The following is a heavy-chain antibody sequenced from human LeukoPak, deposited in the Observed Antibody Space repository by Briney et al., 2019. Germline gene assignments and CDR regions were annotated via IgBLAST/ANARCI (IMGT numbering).Heavy chain of an antibody. V-gene: IGHV4-4*02. D-gene: IGHD6-6*01. Sequence: SETLSLTCAVSGDSFSSSNWWTWVRQPPGKGLEWIGEIYHTGSTNYNPSLKSRLTISVDKSKNQFSLKLSSVTAADTAVYYCARGSIAARRAFDIWGQGTMVTVSS. CDR2: IYHTGST. J-gene: IGHJ3*02. CDR3: ARGSIAARRAFDI. CDR1: GDSFSSSNW.